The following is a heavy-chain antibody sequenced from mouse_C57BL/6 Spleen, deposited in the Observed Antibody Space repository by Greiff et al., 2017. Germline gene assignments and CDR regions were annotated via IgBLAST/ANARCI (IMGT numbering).Heavy chain of an antibody. Sequence: QVQLQQPGAELVKPGASVKLSCKASGYTFTSYWMHWVKQRPGQGLEWIGMIHPKSGSTNYNEKFKSKATLTVDKSSSTAYMQLSSLTSEDSAVYYCARGVGYYTYYYAMDYWGQGTSVTVSS. CDR3: ARGVGYYTYYYAMDY. J-gene: IGHJ4*01. CDR1: GYTFTSYW. CDR2: IHPKSGST. V-gene: IGHV1-64*01. D-gene: IGHD2-3*01.